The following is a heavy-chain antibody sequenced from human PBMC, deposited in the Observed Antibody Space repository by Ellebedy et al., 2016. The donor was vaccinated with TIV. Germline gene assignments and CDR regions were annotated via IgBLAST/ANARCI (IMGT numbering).Heavy chain of an antibody. CDR2: ISNSGDRT. CDR3: ARATQWLTFDF. V-gene: IGHV3-23*01. D-gene: IGHD6-19*01. J-gene: IGHJ4*02. CDR1: GFTFSTYD. Sequence: PGGSLRLSCAASGFTFSTYDMNWVRLAPGKGLEWVSSISNSGDRTYYAGSVKGRFTVSRDNPENTLYLQMNNLRADDTAIYYCARATQWLTFDFWGQGILVTVSA.